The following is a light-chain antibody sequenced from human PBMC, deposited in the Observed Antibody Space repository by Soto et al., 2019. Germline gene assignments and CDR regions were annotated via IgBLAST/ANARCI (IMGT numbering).Light chain of an antibody. J-gene: IGKJ1*01. CDR2: GAS. CDR1: QSVSSK. CDR3: QQYHNWPRT. Sequence: EIVMTQSPATLSVSPGDGATLSCRASQSVSSKLAWYQQKPGQAPRLLIYGASTRDTGLPARFSGSGSGTEFTLTISSLQSEDFAVYYCQQYHNWPRTFAQGTKVEIK. V-gene: IGKV3-15*01.